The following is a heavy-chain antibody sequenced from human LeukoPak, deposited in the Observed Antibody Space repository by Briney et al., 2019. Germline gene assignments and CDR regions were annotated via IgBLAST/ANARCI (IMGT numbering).Heavy chain of an antibody. CDR2: ISGSGGTT. D-gene: IGHD2-2*01. J-gene: IGHJ4*02. Sequence: GGSLRLSCAASGFTFSSDAMSWVRQAPGKGLEWFSSISGSGGTTDYADSVKGRFTISRDNSKKTLYLQMNSLRAEDTAVYYCAKESLRVVPSATFDYWGQGTLVTVSS. CDR3: AKESLRVVPSATFDY. CDR1: GFTFSSDA. V-gene: IGHV3-23*01.